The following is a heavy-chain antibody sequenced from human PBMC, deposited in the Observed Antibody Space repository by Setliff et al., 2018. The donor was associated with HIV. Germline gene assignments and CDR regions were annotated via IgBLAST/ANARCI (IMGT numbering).Heavy chain of an antibody. J-gene: IGHJ3*02. D-gene: IGHD2-2*01. CDR1: GGSISSGGFY. CDR2: IYTSGTT. Sequence: PSETLSLTCTVSGGSISSGGFYWYWIRQPAGKGLEWIGRIYTSGTTNYNHSLKSRVTISMDTSKSQFSLRLTSVTAADTAVYYCAGQDIGAVPALGAFDIWGQGTMVTVSS. V-gene: IGHV4-61*02. CDR3: AGQDIGAVPALGAFDI.